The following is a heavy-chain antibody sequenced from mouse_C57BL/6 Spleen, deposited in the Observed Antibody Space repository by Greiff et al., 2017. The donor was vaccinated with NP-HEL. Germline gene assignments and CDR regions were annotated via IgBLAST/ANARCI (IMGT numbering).Heavy chain of an antibody. J-gene: IGHJ2*01. CDR3: ARRGTGDY. Sequence: QVQLQQSGPELVKPGASVKISCKASGYAFSSSWMNWVKQRPGKGLEWIGRIYPGDGDTNYNGKFKGKATLTADKSTSTAYMQLSSLTSEDSAVYFCARRGTGDYWGQGTTLTVSS. V-gene: IGHV1-82*01. CDR1: GYAFSSSW. D-gene: IGHD3-3*01. CDR2: IYPGDGDT.